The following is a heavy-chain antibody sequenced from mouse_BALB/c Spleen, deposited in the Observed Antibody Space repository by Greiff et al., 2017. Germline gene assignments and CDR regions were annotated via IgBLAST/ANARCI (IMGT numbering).Heavy chain of an antibody. J-gene: IGHJ4*01. CDR2: ISYSGST. CDR1: GYSITSDYA. D-gene: IGHD1-1*02. CDR3: ASLGVARDY. V-gene: IGHV3-2*02. Sequence: EVQLQESGPGLVKPSQSLSLTCTVTGYSITSDYAWNWIRQFPGNKLEWMGYISYSGSTSYNPSLKSRISITRDTSKNQFFLQLNSVTTEDTATYYCASLGVARDYWGQGTSVTVSS.